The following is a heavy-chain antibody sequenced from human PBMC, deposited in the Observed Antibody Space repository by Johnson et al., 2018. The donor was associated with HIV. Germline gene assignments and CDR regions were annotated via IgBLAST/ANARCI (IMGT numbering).Heavy chain of an antibody. CDR2: ISGSGENS. CDR3: ARQEGDYGDSITDDAFDF. Sequence: VQLVESGGGVVQPGGSLRLSCAASGVKSRNSAMSWVRQAPGKGLEWVSVISGSGENSYYADSVRGRFTISRDNAKNSLYLQMNSLRAEDTAVYYCARQEGDYGDSITDDAFDFWGQGTMVTVSS. CDR1: GVKSRNSA. J-gene: IGHJ3*01. D-gene: IGHD4-17*01. V-gene: IGHV3-23*04.